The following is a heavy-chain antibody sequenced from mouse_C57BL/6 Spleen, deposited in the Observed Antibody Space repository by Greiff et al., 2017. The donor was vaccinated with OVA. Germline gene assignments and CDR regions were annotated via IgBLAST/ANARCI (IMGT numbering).Heavy chain of an antibody. CDR1: GYTFTSYW. J-gene: IGHJ1*03. CDR2: IDPSDSET. V-gene: IGHV1-52*01. Sequence: VQLQQSGAELVRPGSSVKLSCKASGYTFTSYWMHWVKQRPIQGLEWIGNIDPSDSETHYNQKFKDKATLTVDKSSSTAYMQLSSLTSEDSAVYYCARSLLLYGNYGYFDVWGTGTTVTVSS. CDR3: ARSLLLYGNYGYFDV. D-gene: IGHD2-1*01.